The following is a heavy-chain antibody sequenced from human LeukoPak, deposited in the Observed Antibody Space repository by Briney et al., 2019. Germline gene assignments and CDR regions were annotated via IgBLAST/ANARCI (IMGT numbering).Heavy chain of an antibody. CDR1: GGSISSVGHY. CDR3: VREVTNSGYVVV. CDR2: INSRGTI. V-gene: IGHV4-61*02. Sequence: SETLSLTCTVSGGSISSVGHYWSWIRQPAGKGLEWIGRINSRGTIDYNPSLKGRVTLSLDTSKNQFSLNMKFVTAADTAVYYCVREVTNSGYVVVWGQGMLVTISS. J-gene: IGHJ4*02. D-gene: IGHD5-12*01.